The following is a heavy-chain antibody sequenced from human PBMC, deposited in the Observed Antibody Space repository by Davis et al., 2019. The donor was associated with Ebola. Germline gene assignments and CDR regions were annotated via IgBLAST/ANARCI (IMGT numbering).Heavy chain of an antibody. CDR3: ICSQQPFDY. V-gene: IGHV1-69*06. Sequence: SVKVSCKASGYTFSGYAISWVRQAPGQGLEWMGGIIPIFGTANYVQKFQGRVTITADKSTSTAYMELSSLRSEDTAVYYCICSQQPFDYWGQGTLVTVSS. J-gene: IGHJ4*02. CDR2: IIPIFGTA. D-gene: IGHD3-10*02. CDR1: GYTFSGYA.